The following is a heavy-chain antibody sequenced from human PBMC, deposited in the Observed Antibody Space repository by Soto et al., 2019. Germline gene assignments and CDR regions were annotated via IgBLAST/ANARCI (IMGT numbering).Heavy chain of an antibody. CDR3: AKYSTTAASRYFDL. Sequence: GGSVRLSCVASGFTFRTDAVAWIRQAAGKGLEWVSVIGADGDGIQYADPVEGRFTISRDNSQSSLYLQMNSLRAEDTAVYYCAKYSTTAASRYFDLWGQGTLVTVSS. J-gene: IGHJ4*02. D-gene: IGHD1-1*01. CDR2: IGADGDGI. CDR1: GFTFRTDA. V-gene: IGHV3-23*01.